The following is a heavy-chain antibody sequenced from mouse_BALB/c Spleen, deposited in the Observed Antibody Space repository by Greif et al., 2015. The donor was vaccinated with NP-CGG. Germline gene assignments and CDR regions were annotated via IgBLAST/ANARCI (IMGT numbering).Heavy chain of an antibody. J-gene: IGHJ2*01. CDR1: GFNIKDYY. CDR2: IDPENGNT. Sequence: VQLQQSGAELVRPGALVKSSCKASGFNIKDYYMHWVKQRPEQGLEWIGWIDPENGNTIYDPKFQGKASITADTSSNTAYLQLSSLTSEDTAVYYCAYGNYFDYWGQGTTLTVSS. CDR3: AYGNYFDY. D-gene: IGHD2-1*01. V-gene: IGHV14-1*02.